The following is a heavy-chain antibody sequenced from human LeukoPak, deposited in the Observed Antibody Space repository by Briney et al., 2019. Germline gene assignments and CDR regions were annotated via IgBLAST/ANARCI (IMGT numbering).Heavy chain of an antibody. CDR3: AKLKGSSWYGAGDY. D-gene: IGHD6-13*01. V-gene: IGHV3-74*01. J-gene: IGHJ4*02. Sequence: GGCLRLSCAASGFTFSSHWMHWVRQDPGERRVWVSRINSDGSSTNYADSVKGRFTISRDNAKNTLYLQMNSLRAEDTAIYYCAKLKGSSWYGAGDYWGQGTLVTVSS. CDR2: INSDGSST. CDR1: GFTFSSHW.